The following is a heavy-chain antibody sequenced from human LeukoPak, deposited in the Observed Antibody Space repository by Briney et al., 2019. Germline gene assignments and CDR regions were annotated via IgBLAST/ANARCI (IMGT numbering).Heavy chain of an antibody. CDR1: GFTFSSYG. J-gene: IGHJ4*02. D-gene: IGHD5-12*01. CDR3: ASSGYVYGLYSHFDY. CDR2: ISYDGSNK. Sequence: PGGSLRLSCAASGFTFSSYGMHWVRQAPGKGLEWVAVISYDGSNKYYADSVKGRFTISRDNSKNTLYLQMNSLRVEDTAVYSCASSGYVYGLYSHFDYWGQGTPVTVSS. V-gene: IGHV3-30*03.